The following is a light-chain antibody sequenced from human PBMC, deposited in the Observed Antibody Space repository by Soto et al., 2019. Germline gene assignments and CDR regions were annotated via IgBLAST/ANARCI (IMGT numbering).Light chain of an antibody. V-gene: IGKV1-33*01. Sequence: DIQMTQSPASLSASVGDGVTITCRASQSISSYLNWYQQKPGKAPKLLIDDVTNLETGVPSRFSGSGSGTHFTFTIGSLQPEDIATYYCQQYYDLPITFGQGTRLEIK. CDR1: QSISSY. J-gene: IGKJ5*01. CDR3: QQYYDLPIT. CDR2: DVT.